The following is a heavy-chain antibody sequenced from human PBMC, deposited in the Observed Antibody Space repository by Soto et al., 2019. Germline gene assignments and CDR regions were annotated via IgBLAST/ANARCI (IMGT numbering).Heavy chain of an antibody. V-gene: IGHV3-23*01. CDR3: ATRSGYYTLDSRSKHDY. CDR1: GFTFSSYA. D-gene: IGHD3-3*01. J-gene: IGHJ4*02. CDR2: ISGSGGST. Sequence: GGSLRLSCAASGFTFSSYAMSWVRQAPGKGLEWVSAISGSGGSTYYADSVKGRFTISRDNSKNTLYLQMNSLRAEDTAVYYCATRSGYYTLDSRSKHDYWGQGTLVTVSS.